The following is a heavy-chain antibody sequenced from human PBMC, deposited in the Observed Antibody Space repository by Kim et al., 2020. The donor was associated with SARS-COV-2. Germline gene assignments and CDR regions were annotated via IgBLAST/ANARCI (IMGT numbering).Heavy chain of an antibody. V-gene: IGHV3-23*01. CDR2: ISGSGGST. CDR1: GFTFSSYA. J-gene: IGHJ4*02. Sequence: GGSLRLSCVVSGFTFSSYAMSWVRQAPGKGLEWVSAISGSGGSTYYADSVKGRFTISRDNSKNTLYLQMNSLGAEDTALYYCATYPQRGIAAAGAYWGQGTLVTVSS. D-gene: IGHD6-13*01. CDR3: ATYPQRGIAAAGAY.